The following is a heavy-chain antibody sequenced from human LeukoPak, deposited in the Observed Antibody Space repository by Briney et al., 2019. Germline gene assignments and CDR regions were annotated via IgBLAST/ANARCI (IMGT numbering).Heavy chain of an antibody. CDR3: ARDSGYNAFDI. J-gene: IGHJ3*02. CDR2: INRDGGGT. D-gene: IGHD5-12*01. CDR1: RFTFSDYW. V-gene: IGHV3-74*01. Sequence: GGSLRLSCAASRFTFSDYWMHWVRQAPGKGLVWVSRINRDGGGTTYADSVKGRFTISRDNAKNTLYLQMNSLRAEDTAVYYCARDSGYNAFDIWGQGTMVTVSS.